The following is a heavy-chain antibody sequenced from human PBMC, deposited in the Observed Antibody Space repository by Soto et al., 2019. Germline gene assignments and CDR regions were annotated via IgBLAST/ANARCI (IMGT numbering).Heavy chain of an antibody. CDR1: GFTFTRYS. Sequence: GGSLRLSCAASGFTFTRYSMNWVRKAPGKGLEWVSSISSTTNYIYYGDSMKGRFTISTDNAKNSLYLEMNSLRAEDTAVYYCARESEDLTSNFDYWGQGTLVTVSS. CDR3: ARESEDLTSNFDY. CDR2: ISSTTNYI. J-gene: IGHJ4*02. V-gene: IGHV3-21*06.